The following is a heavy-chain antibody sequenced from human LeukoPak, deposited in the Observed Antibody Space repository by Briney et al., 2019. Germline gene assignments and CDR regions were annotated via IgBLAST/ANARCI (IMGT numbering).Heavy chain of an antibody. D-gene: IGHD5-12*01. CDR2: INPNSGGT. Sequence: ASVKVSCKASGYTFTGYYMHWVRQAPGQGLEWMGRINPNSGGTNYTQKFQGRVTMTRDTSISTAYMELRSLRSDDTAVYYCARVYRRGYSGYDLFYWGQGTLVTVSS. J-gene: IGHJ4*02. CDR1: GYTFTGYY. V-gene: IGHV1-2*06. CDR3: ARVYRRGYSGYDLFY.